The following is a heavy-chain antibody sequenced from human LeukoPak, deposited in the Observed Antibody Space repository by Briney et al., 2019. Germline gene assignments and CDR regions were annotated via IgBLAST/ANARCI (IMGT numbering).Heavy chain of an antibody. D-gene: IGHD2-21*01. Sequence: SETLSLTCTVSGYSISSNYYWSWIRQPAGKGLEWIGLIYASGSTNYNPSLKSRVTMSVDTSKNQFSLKLSSVTAADTAVYYCAREVASLDYWGQGTLVTVSS. J-gene: IGHJ4*02. CDR2: IYASGST. V-gene: IGHV4-4*07. CDR1: GYSISSNYY. CDR3: AREVASLDY.